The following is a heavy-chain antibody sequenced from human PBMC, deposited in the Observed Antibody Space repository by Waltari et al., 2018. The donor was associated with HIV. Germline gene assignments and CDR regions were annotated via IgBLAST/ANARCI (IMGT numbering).Heavy chain of an antibody. CDR2: INPSGGST. CDR3: ARGLKYTYGSSNFDY. CDR1: GYTFTSYF. V-gene: IGHV1-46*01. J-gene: IGHJ4*02. D-gene: IGHD5-18*01. Sequence: QVQLVQSGAEVKKPGASVKVSCKASGYTFTSYFIYWVRQAPGQGLEWMGTINPSGGSTSYAQKFQGRVTMTRDTSTSTVYMDLSSLRSEDAAIYYCARGLKYTYGSSNFDYWGQGTLVTVSS.